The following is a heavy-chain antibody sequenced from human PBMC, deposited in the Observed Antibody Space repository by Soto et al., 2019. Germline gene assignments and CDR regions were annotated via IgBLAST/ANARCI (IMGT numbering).Heavy chain of an antibody. D-gene: IGHD6-13*01. J-gene: IGHJ6*03. CDR3: ARVRRGQQLVRDHYYYYYMDV. CDR1: GFTFSSYG. CDR2: IWYDGSNK. Sequence: GGSLRLSCAASGFTFSSYGMHWVRQAPGKGLEWVAVIWYDGSNKYYADSVKGRFTISRDNSKNTLYLQMNSLRAEDSAVYYCARVRRGQQLVRDHYYYYYMDVWGKGTTVTVSS. V-gene: IGHV3-33*01.